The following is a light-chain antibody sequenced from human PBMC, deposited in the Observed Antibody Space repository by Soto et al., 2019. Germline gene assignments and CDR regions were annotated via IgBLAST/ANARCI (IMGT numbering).Light chain of an antibody. CDR1: ASLSTNS. Sequence: EIVLTQSPGTLSLSPGERATLSCRASASLSTNSLAWYQQKPGQPPRLLIYAASTMHTDIPDRFTGSGSGTDFALTISRLEPEDFAVYYCQQYGGSPRTFGPGTKVEIK. V-gene: IGKV3-20*01. CDR3: QQYGGSPRT. J-gene: IGKJ3*01. CDR2: AAS.